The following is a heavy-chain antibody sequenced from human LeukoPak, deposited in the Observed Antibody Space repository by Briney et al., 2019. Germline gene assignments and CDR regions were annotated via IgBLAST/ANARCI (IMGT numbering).Heavy chain of an antibody. V-gene: IGHV4-61*02. CDR1: GGSISIGSDY. CDR2: IYTSGST. D-gene: IGHD3-22*01. Sequence: SETLSFTCTVSGGSISIGSDYWRWIRQPAGKGLEWIGRIYTSGSTNYNPSLKSRVTISVDTSKNQFSLKLSSVTAADTAVYYCARVPYYYDSSGYSAFDIWGQGTMVTVSS. J-gene: IGHJ3*02. CDR3: ARVPYYYDSSGYSAFDI.